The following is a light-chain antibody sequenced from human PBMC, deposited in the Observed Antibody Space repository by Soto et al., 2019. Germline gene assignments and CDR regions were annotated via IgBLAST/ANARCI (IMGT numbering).Light chain of an antibody. CDR1: GSDFGAYNL. Sequence: QSVLTQPASVSGSPGQSITISCAGTGSDFGAYNLVSWYQQLPGTAPKLLIYRNDQRPSGVPDRFSGSKSGTSASLAISGLRSEDEADYYCATWDDSLSGYVFGTGTKVTVL. V-gene: IGLV1-47*01. CDR3: ATWDDSLSGYV. J-gene: IGLJ1*01. CDR2: RND.